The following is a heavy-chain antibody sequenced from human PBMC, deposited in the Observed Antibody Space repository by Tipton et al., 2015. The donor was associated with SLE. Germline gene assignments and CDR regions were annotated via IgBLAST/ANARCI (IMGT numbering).Heavy chain of an antibody. J-gene: IGHJ3*02. Sequence: TLSLTCAVSGDSMNSDTWWSWVRQPPGKGLEWIGEIFHSGYTSYHPSLRSRVTILIDTSKNQFSLKLSSVTAADTAVYYCAKNYLAPSAFDIWGQGTMVTVSS. CDR3: AKNYLAPSAFDI. CDR2: IFHSGYT. CDR1: GDSMNSDTW. V-gene: IGHV4-4*02. D-gene: IGHD3-10*01.